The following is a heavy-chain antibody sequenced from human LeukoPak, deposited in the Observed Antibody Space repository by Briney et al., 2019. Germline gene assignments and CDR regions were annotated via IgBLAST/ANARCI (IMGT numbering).Heavy chain of an antibody. D-gene: IGHD3-22*01. J-gene: IGHJ4*02. CDR1: GYTFTSYG. CDR3: ARVNYYDSSEVIDY. CDR2: ISAYNGNT. Sequence: ASVKVSCKASGYTFTSYGISWVRQAPGQGLEWMGWISAYNGNTNYAQKLQGRVTMTTDTSTSTAYMELRSLRSDDTAVYYCARVNYYDSSEVIDYWGQGTLVTVSS. V-gene: IGHV1-18*01.